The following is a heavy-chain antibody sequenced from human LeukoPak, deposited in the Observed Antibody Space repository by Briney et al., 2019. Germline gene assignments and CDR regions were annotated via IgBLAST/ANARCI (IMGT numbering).Heavy chain of an antibody. CDR1: GFSFSNYA. J-gene: IGHJ1*01. Sequence: PGGSLRLSCAASGFSFSNYAMSWVRQAPGKGLEWIGEINHSGSTNYNPSLKSRVTISVDTSKNQFSLKLSSVTAADTAVYYCVRRGRRDGYNFGFQHWGQGTLVTVSS. CDR3: VRRGRRDGYNFGFQH. D-gene: IGHD5-24*01. CDR2: INHSGST. V-gene: IGHV4-34*01.